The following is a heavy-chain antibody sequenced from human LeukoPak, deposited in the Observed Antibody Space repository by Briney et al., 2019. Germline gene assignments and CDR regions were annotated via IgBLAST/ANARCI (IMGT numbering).Heavy chain of an antibody. D-gene: IGHD1/OR15-1a*01. Sequence: SETLSLTCTVSGGSISSYYWSWIRQPPGKGLEWIGYIYYSGSTNCNPSLKSRVTISLHTSKNQFSLKLSSVTAADTAVYYCARDRHWTNDWVFDYWGQGTLVTVSS. CDR2: IYYSGST. CDR1: GGSISSYY. V-gene: IGHV4-59*01. CDR3: ARDRHWTNDWVFDY. J-gene: IGHJ4*02.